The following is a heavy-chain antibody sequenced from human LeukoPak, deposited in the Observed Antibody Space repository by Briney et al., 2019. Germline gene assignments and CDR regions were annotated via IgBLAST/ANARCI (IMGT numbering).Heavy chain of an antibody. Sequence: SGGSLRLSCAASGFTFSSYSMNWVRQAPGKGLEWVSYISSSSSTIYYADSVKGRFTISRDNAKNSLYLQMNSLRAEDTAVYYCARDARYSGHDYWGQGTLVTVSS. J-gene: IGHJ4*02. D-gene: IGHD5-12*01. CDR2: ISSSSSTI. CDR1: GFTFSSYS. V-gene: IGHV3-48*01. CDR3: ARDARYSGHDY.